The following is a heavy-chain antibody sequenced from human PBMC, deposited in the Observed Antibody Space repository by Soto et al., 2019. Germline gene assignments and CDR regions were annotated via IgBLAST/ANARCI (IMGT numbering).Heavy chain of an antibody. D-gene: IGHD2-2*01. CDR3: AKAPMSTVNFYYYGMDA. J-gene: IGHJ6*02. CDR2: ITGSTGST. Sequence: PGGSLRLCCAASGFTFSSYAMSWVRQAPGKGLEWVSSITGSTGSTYYADSVKGRFTISRDNSKNTLYLQMNSLRAEDTAVYYCAKAPMSTVNFYYYGMDAWGQGTTVTVSS. V-gene: IGHV3-23*01. CDR1: GFTFSSYA.